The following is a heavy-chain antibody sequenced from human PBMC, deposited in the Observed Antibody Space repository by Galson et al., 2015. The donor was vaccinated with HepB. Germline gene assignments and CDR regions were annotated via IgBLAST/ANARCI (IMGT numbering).Heavy chain of an antibody. J-gene: IGHJ6*02. CDR2: INAGNGNT. CDR1: GYTFTSYA. D-gene: IGHD4-17*01. V-gene: IGHV1-3*01. Sequence: SVKVSCKASGYTFTSYAMHWVRQAPGQRLEWMGWINAGNGNTEYSQKFQGRVTITRDTSASTAYMELTSLRSEDTAVYYCARNDYGDYCGMDVWGQGTTVTVS. CDR3: ARNDYGDYCGMDV.